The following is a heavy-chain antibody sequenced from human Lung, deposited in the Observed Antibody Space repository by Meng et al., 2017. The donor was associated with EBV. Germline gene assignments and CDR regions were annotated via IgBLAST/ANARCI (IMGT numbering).Heavy chain of an antibody. D-gene: IGHD2-2*01. CDR3: ARGGTSSAPFDY. CDR2: INYSGIT. Sequence: QVHLQHWGVGLLKPSETLSLTCGVSGRSFSSSYWSWIRQPPGKGLEWIGQINYSGITNYNPSLKSRVTISVDTSKNQFSLSLNSVTAADTAVYYCARGGTSSAPFDYWGQETLVTVSS. CDR1: GRSFSSSY. V-gene: IGHV4-34*01. J-gene: IGHJ4*02.